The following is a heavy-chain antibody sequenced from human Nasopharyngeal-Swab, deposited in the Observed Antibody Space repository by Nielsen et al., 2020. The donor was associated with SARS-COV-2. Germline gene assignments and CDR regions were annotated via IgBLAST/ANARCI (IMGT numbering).Heavy chain of an antibody. Sequence: ASVKVSCKASGYIFTSYSISWVRQAPGQGLEWMGWISTSKGNTNYVQKFQGRVTMTIDTSTSTAYMELRSLRSDDTAVYYCARDFLGVRGVYHYFGMDVWGQGTTVTVSS. D-gene: IGHD3-10*01. J-gene: IGHJ6*02. CDR1: GYIFTSYS. CDR2: ISTSKGNT. CDR3: ARDFLGVRGVYHYFGMDV. V-gene: IGHV1-18*01.